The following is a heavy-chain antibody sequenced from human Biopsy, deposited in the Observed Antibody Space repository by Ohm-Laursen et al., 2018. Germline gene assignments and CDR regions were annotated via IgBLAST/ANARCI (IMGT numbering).Heavy chain of an antibody. Sequence: PSQTLSLTCSVSGGSINSGGHFRGWVRQSPGKGLEWIGYIYDNGDTYYNPSLMSLVSISADTSKNQVSLRLNSVTAADTAVYYCTRVRTFGGVIGGYYFDSWGQGILVTVSS. D-gene: IGHD3-16*02. CDR2: IYDNGDT. CDR1: GGSINSGGHF. J-gene: IGHJ4*02. CDR3: TRVRTFGGVIGGYYFDS. V-gene: IGHV4-31*01.